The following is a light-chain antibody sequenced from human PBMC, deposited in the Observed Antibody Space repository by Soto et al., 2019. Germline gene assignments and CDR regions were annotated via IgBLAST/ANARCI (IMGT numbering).Light chain of an antibody. Sequence: ENVLTQSPGTLSLSPGERATLSCRASQSVSSSYLAWYQQKPGQAPRLLIYGASSRATGIPDRFSGSGSGTDFTITINRLEPEDFAEYYCKQYGSSRGTWGQGTNVEIK. V-gene: IGKV3-20*01. CDR1: QSVSSSY. J-gene: IGKJ1*01. CDR3: KQYGSSRGT. CDR2: GAS.